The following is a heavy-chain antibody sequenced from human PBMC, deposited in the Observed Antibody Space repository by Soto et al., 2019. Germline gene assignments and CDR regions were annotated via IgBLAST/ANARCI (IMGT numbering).Heavy chain of an antibody. Sequence: EVQLVDFGGGLVQPGGSLRLSCAASGFIFSNYVMSWVRQAPGKGLEWVSSISDSGGTSYYADSVKGRFTISRDNSKNTLYLQMNSLRAEDTAIYYCAKRPRALLTFDYWGQGTLVTVSS. CDR2: ISDSGGTS. J-gene: IGHJ4*02. V-gene: IGHV3-23*04. D-gene: IGHD1-26*01. CDR3: AKRPRALLTFDY. CDR1: GFIFSNYV.